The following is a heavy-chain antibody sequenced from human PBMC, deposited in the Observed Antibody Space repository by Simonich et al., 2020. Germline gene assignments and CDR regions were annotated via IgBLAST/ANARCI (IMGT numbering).Heavy chain of an antibody. D-gene: IGHD6-13*01. J-gene: IGHJ4*02. CDR2: IWYDGSNK. V-gene: IGHV3-33*01. Sequence: QVQLVESGGGVVQRGRSLRLSCAASGFTFSSYGMHWVRQAPGKGLEWVAVIWYDGSNKYYAASVKGRFTISRDNSKNTLYLQMNSLRAEDTAVYYCARERAAAGEAFDYWGQGTLVTVSS. CDR3: ARERAAAGEAFDY. CDR1: GFTFSSYG.